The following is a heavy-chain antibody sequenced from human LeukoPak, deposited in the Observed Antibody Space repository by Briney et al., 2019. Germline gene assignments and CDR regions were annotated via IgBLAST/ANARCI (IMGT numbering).Heavy chain of an antibody. D-gene: IGHD5-24*01. CDR1: GYSLSSGYY. CDR2: IHHSGST. V-gene: IGHV4-38-2*02. CDR3: VRVARMAFQNGGFDY. J-gene: IGHJ4*02. Sequence: SETLSLTCSVSGYSLSSGYYWGWIRQPPRKGLEWIANIHHSGSTYITPSLNSRVSLSVDTSKNQLFLKMSSVTAADTAVYYCVRVARMAFQNGGFDYWGQGTLVSVSS.